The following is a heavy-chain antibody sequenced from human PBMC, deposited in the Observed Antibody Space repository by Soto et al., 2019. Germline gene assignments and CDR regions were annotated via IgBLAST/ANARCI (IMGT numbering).Heavy chain of an antibody. D-gene: IGHD3-16*01. J-gene: IGHJ6*02. V-gene: IGHV3-33*01. CDR1: RLTFSAHD. Sequence: QVQLVESGGGVVQPGTSLRLSCAASRLTFSAHDMHWVRQAPGKGLEWVALIWSDGSRGFYADSVKGRFTISRDNLKNTLYLKMNSLGAEDTAVYYCAGEPKGGAYDMDVWGQGTTVTVSS. CDR2: IWSDGSRG. CDR3: AGEPKGGAYDMDV.